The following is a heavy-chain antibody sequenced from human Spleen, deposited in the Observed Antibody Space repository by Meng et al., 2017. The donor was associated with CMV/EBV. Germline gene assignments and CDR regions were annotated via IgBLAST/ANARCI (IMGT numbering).Heavy chain of an antibody. V-gene: IGHV3-30-3*01. CDR1: GFTFSSYA. Sequence: GESLKISCAASGFTFSSYAMHWVRQAPGKGLEWVAVISYDGSNKYYADSVKGRFTISRDNAKNTLYLQMNSLRAEDTAVYYCARDRYSHGYYFDYWGQGTQVTVSS. CDR2: ISYDGSNK. J-gene: IGHJ4*02. CDR3: ARDRYSHGYYFDY. D-gene: IGHD5-18*01.